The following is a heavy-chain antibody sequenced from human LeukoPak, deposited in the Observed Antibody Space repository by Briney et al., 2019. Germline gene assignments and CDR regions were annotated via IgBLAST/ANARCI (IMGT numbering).Heavy chain of an antibody. J-gene: IGHJ3*02. CDR1: GGSISSSPYY. CDR2: IYSTGST. D-gene: IGHD3-16*01. V-gene: IGHV4-39*01. CDR3: ASPSYSRGGSLSGVGTFDI. Sequence: PSETLSLTCSVSGGSISSSPYYWDWIRQPPGKGLEWIGSIYSTGSTYYNPSLKSRVSISLDTSRNPFSLRLSSVPAAGPAVYYCASPSYSRGGSLSGVGTFDIWGQGTMVTVSS.